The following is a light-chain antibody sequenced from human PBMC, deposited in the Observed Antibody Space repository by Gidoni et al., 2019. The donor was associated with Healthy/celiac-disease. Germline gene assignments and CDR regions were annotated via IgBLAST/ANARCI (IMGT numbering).Light chain of an antibody. V-gene: IGLV2-14*01. Sequence: QSALTQPASVSGSPGPSITISCTGTSSDVGGYNYVSWYQQHPGNAPNLMIYEVSNRPAGVPDRCSGSKSGNTASLTISALQAEDEADYYCSSYTSSSTPYVFGTGTKVTVL. CDR1: SSDVGGYNY. CDR2: EVS. J-gene: IGLJ1*01. CDR3: SSYTSSSTPYV.